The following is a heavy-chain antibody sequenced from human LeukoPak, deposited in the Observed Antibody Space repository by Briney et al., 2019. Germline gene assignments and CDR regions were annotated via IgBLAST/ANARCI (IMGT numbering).Heavy chain of an antibody. CDR3: AKAVEVRGVNHFDY. CDR1: GFTFDDYA. D-gene: IGHD3-10*01. J-gene: IGHJ4*02. CDR2: ISWNSGSI. Sequence: PGRSLRLSCAASGFTFDDYAMHWVRQAPGKGLEWVSGISWNSGSIGYADSVKGRFTISRDNAKNSLYLQMNSLRAEDTALYYCAKAVEVRGVNHFDYWGQGTLVTVSS. V-gene: IGHV3-9*01.